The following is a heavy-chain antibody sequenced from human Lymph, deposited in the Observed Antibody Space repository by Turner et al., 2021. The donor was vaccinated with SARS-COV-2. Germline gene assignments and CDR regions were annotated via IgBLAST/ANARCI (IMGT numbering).Heavy chain of an antibody. J-gene: IGHJ5*02. Sequence: EVQLVESGGGLVQPGGSLRPSCAASGFTLSSNYMNWVRPAPGKGLEWVSLICPAGSTYYADSVKGRFTISRDNSKNTLYLQMNSLRAEDTAVYYCARVYGDYVPWGQGTLVTVSS. CDR1: GFTLSSNY. V-gene: IGHV3-66*01. CDR3: ARVYGDYVP. D-gene: IGHD4-17*01. CDR2: ICPAGST.